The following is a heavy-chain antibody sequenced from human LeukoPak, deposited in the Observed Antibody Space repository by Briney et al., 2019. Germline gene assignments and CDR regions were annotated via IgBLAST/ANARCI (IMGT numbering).Heavy chain of an antibody. CDR2: IYYGGST. V-gene: IGHV4-30-4*01. Sequence: SETLSLTCTVSGSSISSGDYYWSWIRQPPGKGLEWIGYIYYGGSTYYNPSLKSRVTISVDTSKNQFSLKLSSVTAADTAVYYCAREDILTGPAADYWGQGTLVTVSS. D-gene: IGHD3-9*01. CDR1: GSSISSGDYY. CDR3: AREDILTGPAADY. J-gene: IGHJ4*02.